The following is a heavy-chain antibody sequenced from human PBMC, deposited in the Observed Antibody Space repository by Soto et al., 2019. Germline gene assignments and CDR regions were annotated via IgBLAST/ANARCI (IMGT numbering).Heavy chain of an antibody. J-gene: IGHJ3*02. Sequence: SETLSLTCTVSGGSVSSGAYYWTWIRQRPGKGLEWIGYIYYSGSTYYSPSPKSRLSISLDTSKNQFSLRLSSVTAADTAMYYCARARLRAVYAFDIWGQGTMVTVSS. CDR2: IYYSGST. CDR1: GGSVSSGAYY. V-gene: IGHV4-31*03. D-gene: IGHD5-12*01. CDR3: ARARLRAVYAFDI.